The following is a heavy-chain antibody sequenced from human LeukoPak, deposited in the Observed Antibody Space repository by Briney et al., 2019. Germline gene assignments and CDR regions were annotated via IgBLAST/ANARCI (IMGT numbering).Heavy chain of an antibody. CDR3: ARDDYYYYYGMDV. Sequence: GGSLRLSCAASVFTVSSSYMSWVRQAPWKGLEWVSVIYSGGSTYYADSVKGRFTISRDNSKNTLYLQMNSLRAEDTAVYYCARDDYYYYYGMDVWGQGTTVTVSS. V-gene: IGHV3-53*01. CDR2: IYSGGST. J-gene: IGHJ6*02. CDR1: VFTVSSSY.